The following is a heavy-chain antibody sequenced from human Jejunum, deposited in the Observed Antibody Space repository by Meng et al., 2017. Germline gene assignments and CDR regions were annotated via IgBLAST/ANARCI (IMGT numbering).Heavy chain of an antibody. CDR1: EFTFNIYW. CDR3: ARVFRSGADWSFDL. J-gene: IGHJ2*01. CDR2: IRQEGSEK. Sequence: GGFLRLSCAASEFTFNIYWMSWVRQAPGKGLEWVANIRQEGSEKHYVDSVKGRFTISRDNAKKSLYLKMNSLRAEDTAVYYCARVFRSGADWSFDLWGRGTLVTVSS. D-gene: IGHD6-19*01. V-gene: IGHV3-7*01.